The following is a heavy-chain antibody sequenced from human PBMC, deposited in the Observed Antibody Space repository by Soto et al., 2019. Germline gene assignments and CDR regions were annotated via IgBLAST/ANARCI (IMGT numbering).Heavy chain of an antibody. J-gene: IGHJ6*02. V-gene: IGHV3-48*01. CDR1: GFTFRNYG. CDR2: IGLGSSTK. Sequence: SLRLSCAASGFTFRNYGMDWVRQAPGKGLEWVSYIGLGSSTKYYADSVEGRFTISRDNAKNSLYLQMNSLRAEDTAVYYCARDRIPTGMDVWGQGTTVTVSS. CDR3: ARDRIPTGMDV.